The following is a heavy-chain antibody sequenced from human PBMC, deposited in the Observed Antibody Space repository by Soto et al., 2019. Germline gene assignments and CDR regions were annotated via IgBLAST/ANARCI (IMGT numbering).Heavy chain of an antibody. Sequence: SGPTRVNPTHTLTLTCTFSGFSLTSSAMCVSWIRQPPCKALEWLALINWDDEKYYNTSLKTRLTISKDTSKNQVVLTMTNMDPADTATYYCARIPGYYGSRSYTYFDYWGQGTLVTVSS. J-gene: IGHJ4*02. CDR1: GFSLTSSAMC. CDR3: ARIPGYYGSRSYTYFDY. V-gene: IGHV2-70*01. CDR2: INWDDEK. D-gene: IGHD3-10*01.